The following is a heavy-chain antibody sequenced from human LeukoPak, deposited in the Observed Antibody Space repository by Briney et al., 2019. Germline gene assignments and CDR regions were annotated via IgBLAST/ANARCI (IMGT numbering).Heavy chain of an antibody. J-gene: IGHJ4*02. V-gene: IGHV3-23*01. Sequence: GGSLRLSCAASGFTFSSYAMSWVRQAPGKGLEWVSAISGSGGSTYYADSVKGRFTISRDNSKNTLYLQMNSLRAEDTAVYYCSKGFQLRGYCSSTSCLFDYWGQGTLVNVSS. CDR2: ISGSGGST. CDR1: GFTFSSYA. CDR3: SKGFQLRGYCSSTSCLFDY. D-gene: IGHD2-2*01.